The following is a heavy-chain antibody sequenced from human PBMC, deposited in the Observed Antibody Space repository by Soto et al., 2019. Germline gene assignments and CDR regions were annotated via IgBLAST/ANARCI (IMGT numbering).Heavy chain of an antibody. CDR1: GFTFSSYG. D-gene: IGHD3-22*01. J-gene: IGHJ4*02. CDR3: AKPPPGYYDSSGYFDY. Sequence: GGSLRLSCAASGFTFSSYGMHWVRQAPGKGLEWVAVISYDGSNKYYADSVKGRFTISRDNSKNTRYLQMNSLRAEDTAVYYCAKPPPGYYDSSGYFDYWGQGTLVTVSS. CDR2: ISYDGSNK. V-gene: IGHV3-30*18.